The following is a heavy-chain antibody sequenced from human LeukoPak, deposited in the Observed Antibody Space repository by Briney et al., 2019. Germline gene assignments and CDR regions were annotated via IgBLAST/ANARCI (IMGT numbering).Heavy chain of an antibody. Sequence: PGGSLRLSCAASGSTFSSYGMHWVRQAPGKGLEWVAVISYDGSNKYYADSVKGRFTISRDNSKNTLYLQMNSLRAEDTAVYYCAKVENYWGQGTLVTVSS. CDR2: ISYDGSNK. CDR3: AKVENY. J-gene: IGHJ4*02. CDR1: GSTFSSYG. V-gene: IGHV3-30*18.